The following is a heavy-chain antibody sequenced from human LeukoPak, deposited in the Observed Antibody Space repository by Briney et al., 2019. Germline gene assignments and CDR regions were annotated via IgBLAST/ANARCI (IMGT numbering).Heavy chain of an antibody. CDR3: ANLYYYDSSGYSTDAFDI. V-gene: IGHV3-23*05. CDR2: IYSRGGT. CDR1: GFTFSSYA. D-gene: IGHD3-22*01. J-gene: IGHJ3*02. Sequence: GGSLRLSCAASGFTFSSYAMSWVRQAPGKGLECVSGIYSRGGTYYADSVKGRFTISRDTSKNTLYLQMNSLRSEDTAVYHCANLYYYDSSGYSTDAFDIWGQGTMVTASS.